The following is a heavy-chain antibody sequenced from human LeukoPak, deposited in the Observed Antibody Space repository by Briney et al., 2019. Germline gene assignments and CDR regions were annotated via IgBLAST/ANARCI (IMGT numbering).Heavy chain of an antibody. CDR3: ARATVTTYGWFDP. CDR2: IIPIPGIA. CDR1: GGTFSSYT. J-gene: IGHJ5*02. D-gene: IGHD4-11*01. Sequence: SVKVSCKASGGTFSSYTISWVRQAPGQGLEWMGRIIPIPGIANYAQKFQGRVTITADKSTSTVYMELSSLRSEDTAVHYCARATVTTYGWFDPWGQGTLVTVSS. V-gene: IGHV1-69*02.